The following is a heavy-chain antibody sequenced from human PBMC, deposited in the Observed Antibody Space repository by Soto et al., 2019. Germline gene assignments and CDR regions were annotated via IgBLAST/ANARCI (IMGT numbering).Heavy chain of an antibody. Sequence: QVHLVQSGAEVKKPGASVKVSCKGSGYGFTTYGITWVRQAPGQGLEWMAWISAHNGNTNYAQKLQGRVTVTRDTSTRTAYMELRSLRSDDRAVYYCARGGYGDYWGQGALVTVSS. CDR3: ARGGYGDY. CDR2: ISAHNGNT. J-gene: IGHJ4*02. D-gene: IGHD1-1*01. CDR1: GYGFTTYG. V-gene: IGHV1-18*01.